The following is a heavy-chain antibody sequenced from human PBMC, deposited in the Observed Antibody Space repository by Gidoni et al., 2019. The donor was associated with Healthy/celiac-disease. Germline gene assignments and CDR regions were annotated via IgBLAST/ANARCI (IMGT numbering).Heavy chain of an antibody. CDR3: AKSIVGVYRHLDY. J-gene: IGHJ4*02. V-gene: IGHV3-23*01. Sequence: EVQLLESGGGLVQPGGSLRLSCAASGFTFSSYAMSWVRQAPGKGLEWVSAISGSGGSTYYADSVKGRFTISRDKSKNTLYLQMNSLRAEDTAVYYCAKSIVGVYRHLDYWGQGTLVTVSS. CDR2: ISGSGGST. D-gene: IGHD1-26*01. CDR1: GFTFSSYA.